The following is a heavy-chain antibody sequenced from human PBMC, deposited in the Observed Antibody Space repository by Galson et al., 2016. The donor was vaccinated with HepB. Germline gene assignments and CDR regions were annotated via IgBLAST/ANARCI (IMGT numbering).Heavy chain of an antibody. CDR3: AIGYSYPPKPHEY. Sequence: SVRVSCKASGGTFSSYAISWVRQAPGHGLEWMGGIIPIFGTANYAQRFQGRVTITADESTITAYMELSSLGSEDTAVYYCAIGYSYPPKPHEYWGQGTLVTVSS. D-gene: IGHD5-24*01. CDR2: IIPIFGTA. CDR1: GGTFSSYA. J-gene: IGHJ4*02. V-gene: IGHV1-69*13.